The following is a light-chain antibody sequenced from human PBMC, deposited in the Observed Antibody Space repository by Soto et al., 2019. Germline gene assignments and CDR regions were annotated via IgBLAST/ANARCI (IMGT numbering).Light chain of an antibody. Sequence: EFVLTQSPGTLSLSPGERATLSCRASQTVRNNYLAWYQQKPGQAPRLLIYDASSRATGIPDRFSGGGSGTDFTLSFSRLEPEDFAVYYCRQWSSYPLTFRGGTKVQIK. V-gene: IGKV3-20*01. CDR3: RQWSSYPLT. J-gene: IGKJ4*01. CDR1: QTVRNNY. CDR2: DAS.